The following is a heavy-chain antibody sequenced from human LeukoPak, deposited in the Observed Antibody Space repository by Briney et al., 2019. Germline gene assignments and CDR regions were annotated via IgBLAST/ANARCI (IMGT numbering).Heavy chain of an antibody. CDR2: ISSSGSTI. Sequence: AGGSLRLSCAASGFTFSDYYMSWIRQAPGKGLEWVSYISSSGSTIYYADSVKGRFTISRDNAKNSLYLQMNSLRAEDTAVYYCARDEREAYGSGNSDYYGMDVWGQGTTVTVSS. CDR3: ARDEREAYGSGNSDYYGMDV. CDR1: GFTFSDYY. V-gene: IGHV3-11*01. D-gene: IGHD3-10*01. J-gene: IGHJ6*02.